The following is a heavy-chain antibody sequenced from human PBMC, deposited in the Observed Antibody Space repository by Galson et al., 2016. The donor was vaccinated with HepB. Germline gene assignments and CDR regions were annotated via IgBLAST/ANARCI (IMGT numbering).Heavy chain of an antibody. CDR3: AWAIPGTVSFDY. CDR1: GFTFSSYV. V-gene: IGHV3-33*01. CDR2: IWYDGNNK. D-gene: IGHD6-13*01. Sequence: SLRLSCAASGFTFSSYVMHWVRQAPGKGLEWVAVIWYDGNNKYYADSVEGRFSVSRDNSKNTLYLQMNRLRAEDTAVYFCAWAIPGTVSFDYWGQGTLVTVSS. J-gene: IGHJ4*02.